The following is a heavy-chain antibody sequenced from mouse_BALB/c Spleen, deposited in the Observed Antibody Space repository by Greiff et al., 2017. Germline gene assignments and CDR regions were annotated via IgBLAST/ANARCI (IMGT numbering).Heavy chain of an antibody. D-gene: IGHD1-1*01. CDR1: GFSLTSYG. CDR3: ARDYYGSSPFAY. Sequence: QVQLQQSGPGLVAPSQSLSITCTVSGFSLTSYGVHWVRQPPGKGLERLGVIWAGGSTNYNSALMSRLSISKDNSKSQVFLKMNSLQTDDTARYYCARDYYGSSPFAYWGQGTLVTVSA. CDR2: IWAGGST. V-gene: IGHV2-9*02. J-gene: IGHJ3*01.